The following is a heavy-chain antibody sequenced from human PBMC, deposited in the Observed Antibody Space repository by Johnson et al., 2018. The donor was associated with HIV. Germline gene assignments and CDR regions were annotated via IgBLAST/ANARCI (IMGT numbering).Heavy chain of an antibody. CDR2: ISYDGSNK. V-gene: IGHV3-30-3*01. CDR1: GFTFSRYA. J-gene: IGHJ3*02. Sequence: QVQLVESGGGVVQPGRSLRLSCAASGFTFSRYAMHWVRRAPGKGLEWMAIISYDGSNKYYADSVKGRFTISRDNSKNTLYLQVNSLSDEDTAGYYCAREKPGTPRDAFDIWGQGTMVTVSS. CDR3: AREKPGTPRDAFDI.